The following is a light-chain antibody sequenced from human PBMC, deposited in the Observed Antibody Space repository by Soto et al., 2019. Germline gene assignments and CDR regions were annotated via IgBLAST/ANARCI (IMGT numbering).Light chain of an antibody. CDR2: HDT. V-gene: IGLV1-44*01. Sequence: QPVLTQPPSASGAPGQRVIISCSGSGSNIGSNTVNWYQQLPGAAPKVPIHHDTQRPSGVPDRFSGSKSGISASLAISGLQSEDEADYYCGAWDDSLNGPVFGGGTQLTVL. CDR3: GAWDDSLNGPV. CDR1: GSNIGSNT. J-gene: IGLJ7*01.